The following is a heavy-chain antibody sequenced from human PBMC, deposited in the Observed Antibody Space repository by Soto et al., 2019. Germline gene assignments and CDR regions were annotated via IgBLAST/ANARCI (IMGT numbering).Heavy chain of an antibody. Sequence: QVQLVQSGSEVKNPGSSVKVSCRASGGSLSSYPITWVRQAPGQGLEWMVRIIPIVGLTNYAQKFQGRVTITADKSTSTAYMELSSLRSDDTAVYYCARPTGGHDSGGNYMDVWGKGTTVIVSS. CDR3: ARPTGGHDSGGNYMDV. CDR1: GGSLSSYP. D-gene: IGHD2-8*02. CDR2: IIPIVGLT. J-gene: IGHJ6*03. V-gene: IGHV1-69*02.